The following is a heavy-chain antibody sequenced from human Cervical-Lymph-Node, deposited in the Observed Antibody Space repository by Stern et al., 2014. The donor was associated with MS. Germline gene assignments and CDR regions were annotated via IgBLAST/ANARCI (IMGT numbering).Heavy chain of an antibody. Sequence: QVTLKESGPALVKARQTLTLTCTFSGFSLNTGGMCVTWIRQSPGKALEWLARIDWDDGKYYSTSLKTRLTISRDTSKNQVVLTMTNMGPVDTGTYYCARISSTLTPDYWGQGALVTVSS. CDR3: ARISSTLTPDY. CDR2: IDWDDGK. CDR1: GFSLNTGGMC. D-gene: IGHD4-17*01. V-gene: IGHV2-70*15. J-gene: IGHJ4*02.